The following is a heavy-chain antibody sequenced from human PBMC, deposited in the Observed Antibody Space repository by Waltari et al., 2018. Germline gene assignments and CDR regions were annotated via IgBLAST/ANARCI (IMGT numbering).Heavy chain of an antibody. CDR1: GYTLTELS. CDR2: FDPEDGET. V-gene: IGHV1-24*01. CDR3: ATGIVGATTRIDYYGMDV. D-gene: IGHD1-26*01. Sequence: QVQLVQSGAEVKKPGASVTVSCKVSGYTLTELSMPWVRQAPGNGLEWMGGFDPEDGETIYAQKFQGRVTMTEDTSTDTAYMELSSLRSEDTAVYYCATGIVGATTRIDYYGMDVWGQGTTVTVSS. J-gene: IGHJ6*02.